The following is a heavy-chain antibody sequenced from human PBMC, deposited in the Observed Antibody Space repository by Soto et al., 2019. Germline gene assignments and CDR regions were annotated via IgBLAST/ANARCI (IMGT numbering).Heavy chain of an antibody. CDR3: ARGYIARILRVNWFDP. V-gene: IGHV4-31*03. J-gene: IGHJ5*02. Sequence: QVQLQESGPGLVKPSQTLSLTCTVSGGSISSGGYYWSWIRQHPGKGLEWIGYIYYSGSTYYNPSLKSRVTISVDTSKNQFSLKLSSVTAADTAVYYCARGYIARILRVNWFDPWGQGTLVTVSS. CDR2: IYYSGST. CDR1: GGSISSGGYY. D-gene: IGHD2-15*01.